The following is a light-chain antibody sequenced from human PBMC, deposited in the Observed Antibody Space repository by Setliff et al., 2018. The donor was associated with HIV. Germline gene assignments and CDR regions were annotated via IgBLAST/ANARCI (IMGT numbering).Light chain of an antibody. J-gene: IGLJ1*01. CDR2: DVS. CDR1: SRDIGGYNF. Sequence: QSVLTQPASVSGSPGQSITISCTGTSRDIGGYNFVSWYQQHPGKAPKLLIFDVSNRPSGISNRFSGSKSGNTASLTISGLQAEDETDYYCCSYAGADAFDVFGTGTKV. CDR3: CSYAGADAFDV. V-gene: IGLV2-14*03.